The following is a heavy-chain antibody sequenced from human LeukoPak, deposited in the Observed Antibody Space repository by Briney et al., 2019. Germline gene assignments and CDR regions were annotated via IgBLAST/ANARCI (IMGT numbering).Heavy chain of an antibody. CDR2: TSSNGDYI. V-gene: IGHV3-21*01. Sequence: GGSLRLSCEASGFPFSSYTMNWGRQAPGKGLEWVSSTSSNGDYIYYADSVKGRFTVSRDNAKNSLFLQMNSLRAEDTAVYYCARAPTGGYRVGFDYRGQGTLVTVSS. J-gene: IGHJ4*02. CDR3: ARAPTGGYRVGFDY. D-gene: IGHD2-8*02. CDR1: GFPFSSYT.